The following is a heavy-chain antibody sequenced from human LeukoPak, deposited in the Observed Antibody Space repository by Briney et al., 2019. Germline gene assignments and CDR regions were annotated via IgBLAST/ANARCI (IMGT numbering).Heavy chain of an antibody. CDR3: ARVGSDYYGSGSYYIHYYMDV. V-gene: IGHV4-61*02. CDR1: GGSISSGSYY. CDR2: IYTSGST. D-gene: IGHD3-10*01. J-gene: IGHJ6*03. Sequence: SQTLSLTCTVSGGSISSGSYYWSWIRQPAGKGLEWIGRIYTSGSTNYNPSLKSRVTISVDTSKNQFSLKLSSVTAADTAVYYCARVGSDYYGSGSYYIHYYMDVWGKGTTVTVSS.